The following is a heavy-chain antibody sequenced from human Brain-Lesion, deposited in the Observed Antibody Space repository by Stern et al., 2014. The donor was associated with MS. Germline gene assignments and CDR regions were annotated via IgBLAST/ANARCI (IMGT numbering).Heavy chain of an antibody. Sequence: QVQLQESGPGLVKPSQTLSLPCNVSGDSISSGDNYWSWIRQSPGKGLEWIGYIYYIGSTFYNPSLKSRVTISVDTSQNQFSLRLSSVTAADTAVYYCARGESSRYYYYFDYWGQGTLVTVSS. CDR2: IYYIGST. V-gene: IGHV4-30-4*01. CDR3: ARGESSRYYYYFDY. D-gene: IGHD3-22*01. J-gene: IGHJ4*02. CDR1: GDSISSGDNY.